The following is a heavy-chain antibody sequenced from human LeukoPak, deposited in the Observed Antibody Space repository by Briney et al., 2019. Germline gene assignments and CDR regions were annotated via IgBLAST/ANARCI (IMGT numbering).Heavy chain of an antibody. CDR1: GYTFTDYY. CDR3: ARHTEVAVYYFDY. Sequence: ASVKVSCKGSGYTFTDYYLHWVRQAPGQGLEWMGWINPNNGGTIYAQKFQGRVTITRDTSISTAYMELSRLRSDDSAVYYCARHTEVAVYYFDYWGQGALVTVSS. CDR2: INPNNGGT. J-gene: IGHJ4*02. V-gene: IGHV1-2*02. D-gene: IGHD2-15*01.